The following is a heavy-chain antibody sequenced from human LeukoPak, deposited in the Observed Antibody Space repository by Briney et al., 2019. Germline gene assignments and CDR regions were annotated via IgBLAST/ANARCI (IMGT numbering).Heavy chain of an antibody. CDR1: GFTVSSNY. J-gene: IGHJ4*02. CDR2: IYSGGST. V-gene: IGHV3-53*01. D-gene: IGHD3-22*01. Sequence: GGSLRLSCAASGFTVSSNYMSWVRQAPGKGLEWVSVIYSGGSTYYADSVKGRFTISRDNSKNTLYLQMNSLRAEDTAVYYCARYITRHYYDSSGYYHFFDYWGQGTLVTVSS. CDR3: ARYITRHYYDSSGYYHFFDY.